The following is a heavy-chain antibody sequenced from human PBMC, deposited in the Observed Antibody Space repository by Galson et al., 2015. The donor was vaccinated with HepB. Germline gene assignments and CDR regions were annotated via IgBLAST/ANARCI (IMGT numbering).Heavy chain of an antibody. CDR1: GFRFSNYW. Sequence: SLRLSCAASGFRFSNYWMSWVRQAPGKGLEWVANIKQDGSEKYYEDSVKGRFTISRDNAKNSLYLQMNSLRVEDTAVYYCARGVVPAAMEEYFDYWGQGTLVTVSS. J-gene: IGHJ4*02. CDR2: IKQDGSEK. CDR3: ARGVVPAAMEEYFDY. D-gene: IGHD2-2*01. V-gene: IGHV3-7*03.